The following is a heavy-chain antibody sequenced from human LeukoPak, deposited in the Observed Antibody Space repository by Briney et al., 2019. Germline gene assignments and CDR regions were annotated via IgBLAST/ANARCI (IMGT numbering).Heavy chain of an antibody. CDR3: ARWGASDAFDI. CDR2: ISSSSSYI. D-gene: IGHD3-16*01. J-gene: IGHJ3*02. CDR1: GFTSSSYS. V-gene: IGHV3-21*01. Sequence: GGSLRLSCAASGFTSSSYSMNWVRQAPGKGLEWVSSISSSSSYIYYADSVKGRFTISRDNAKNSLYLQMNSLRAEDTAVYYCARWGASDAFDIWGQGTMVTVSS.